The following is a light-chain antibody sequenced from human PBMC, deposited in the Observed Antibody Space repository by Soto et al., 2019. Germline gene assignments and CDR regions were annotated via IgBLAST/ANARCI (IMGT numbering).Light chain of an antibody. CDR2: GTS. Sequence: ENVLTQSPGTLSLSPGERATLSCRASQSIGSSYFPWYQQKPGHAPRAIIYGTSNRATGIPDRFSGSGSGTDFPLTSGRLEPEDFAVYYCQQFGSSWLTFGQGTKVESK. CDR3: QQFGSSWLT. J-gene: IGKJ1*01. CDR1: QSIGSSY. V-gene: IGKV3-20*01.